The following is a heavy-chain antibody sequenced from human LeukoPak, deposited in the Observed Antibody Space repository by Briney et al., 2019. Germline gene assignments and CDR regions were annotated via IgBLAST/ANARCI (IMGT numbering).Heavy chain of an antibody. CDR3: ATDPFGGGYCSGGSCPIGNFDY. Sequence: ASVKVSCKASGYTFTSYDINWVRQATGQGLEWMGGFDPEDGETIYAQKFQGRVTMTEDTSTDTAYMELSSLRSEDTAVYYCATDPFGGGYCSGGSCPIGNFDYWGQGTLVTVSS. CDR2: FDPEDGET. V-gene: IGHV1-24*01. CDR1: GYTFTSYD. D-gene: IGHD2-15*01. J-gene: IGHJ4*02.